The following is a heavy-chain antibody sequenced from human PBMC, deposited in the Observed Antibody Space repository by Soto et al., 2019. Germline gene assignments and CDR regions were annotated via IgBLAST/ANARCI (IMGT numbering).Heavy chain of an antibody. CDR3: AHRRYPDHGDVS. J-gene: IGHJ5*02. Sequence: QITLKESGPTLVKPTQTLTLTCTFSGFSLTTSGVGVGWIRQPPGKALEWLALIYWDDDKRYSPSLKSRLTVTTDTSKNQVVLTMTDMDPVDTATYYCAHRRYPDHGDVSWGQGTLVTVSS. V-gene: IGHV2-5*02. CDR2: IYWDDDK. CDR1: GFSLTTSGVG. D-gene: IGHD4-17*01.